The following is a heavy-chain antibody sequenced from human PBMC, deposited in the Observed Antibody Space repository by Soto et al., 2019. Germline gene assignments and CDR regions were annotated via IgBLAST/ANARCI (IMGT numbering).Heavy chain of an antibody. J-gene: IGHJ4*02. CDR3: AFPATADFDY. V-gene: IGHV4-4*02. CDR2: IYHSGTT. Sequence: PSETLSLTCAVSGGSISSTNWWTWVRQSPGRGGEWIGEIYHSGTTNYSPSLKSRVNIAVDMSTNHFSLTLISVTAADTAGYYCAFPATADFDYWGKGILVTVSS. CDR1: GGSISSTNW. D-gene: IGHD6-13*01.